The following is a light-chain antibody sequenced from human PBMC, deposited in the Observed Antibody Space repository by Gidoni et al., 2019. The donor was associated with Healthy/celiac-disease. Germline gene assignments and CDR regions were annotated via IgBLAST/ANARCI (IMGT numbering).Light chain of an antibody. CDR3: NSWDSSGNHHVV. J-gene: IGLJ2*01. CDR1: SLRSYY. V-gene: IGLV3-19*02. Sequence: SSELTQDPAVSVALGQTVRITCQGDSLRSYYASWYQQKPGQAPVRVSYGKHNRPSGIPARFSGYSSGNTASLTITGAQAEDEAYYYCNSWDSSGNHHVVFGGGTKLTVL. CDR2: GKH.